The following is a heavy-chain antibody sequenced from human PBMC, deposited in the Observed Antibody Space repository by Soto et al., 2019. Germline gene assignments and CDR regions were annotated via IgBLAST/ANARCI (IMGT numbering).Heavy chain of an antibody. J-gene: IGHJ6*02. CDR1: GFTFSSYA. D-gene: IGHD2-21*01. CDR3: ARRIPFGYGMDV. CDR2: ITSNGGNT. Sequence: EVQLVESGGGLVQPGGSLRLSCAASGFTFSSYAMHWVRQAPGKGLEYVSAITSNGGNTDYASSVKGRFTVSSDNSTNTLYLQMGSLRAEDMAVYYCARRIPFGYGMDVWGQGTTVTVSS. V-gene: IGHV3-64*01.